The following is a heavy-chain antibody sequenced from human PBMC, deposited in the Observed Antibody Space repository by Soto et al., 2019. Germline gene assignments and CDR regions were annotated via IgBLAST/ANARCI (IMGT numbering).Heavy chain of an antibody. Sequence: QVQLVQSGAEVKKPGASVKVSCKASGYTFTGYDMHWVRQAPGQGLDWMGWISPNSGDTNYAQKFQGWVTISRDTSVSTDYMEMSRLRSDDTAVYYCARTHCSSISCYVGSWDYWGQGTLVTVSS. J-gene: IGHJ4*02. D-gene: IGHD2-2*01. CDR2: ISPNSGDT. CDR1: GYTFTGYD. V-gene: IGHV1-2*04. CDR3: ARTHCSSISCYVGSWDY.